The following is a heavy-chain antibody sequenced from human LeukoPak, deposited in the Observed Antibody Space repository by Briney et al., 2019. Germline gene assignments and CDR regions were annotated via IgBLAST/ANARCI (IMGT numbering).Heavy chain of an antibody. D-gene: IGHD4-17*01. V-gene: IGHV2-70*11. J-gene: IGHJ6*03. CDR1: GCTLSPSCMC. Sequence: CPALVVPSQTLTLTFTFSGCTLSPSCMCMGLIRLPPGNDLEWLARIDWDHDKYTSTALKTRLTISLDTSKNPAALTMTYIDPADTATYYCARMGLRDSYYYMDVWGKGTTVTVSS. CDR2: IDWDHDK. CDR3: ARMGLRDSYYYMDV.